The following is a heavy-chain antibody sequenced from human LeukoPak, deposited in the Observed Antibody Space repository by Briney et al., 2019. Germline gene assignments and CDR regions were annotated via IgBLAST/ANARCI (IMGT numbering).Heavy chain of an antibody. Sequence: GGSLRLSCAASGFTFSTYAMSWVRQAPGKGLEWVSAMSDTTYFADSVKGRFTISRDNSKNTLYLQMNSLRAEDTAVYYCAKDRPYPGPQYDAFDIWGQGTMVTVSS. D-gene: IGHD2-2*01. CDR3: AKDRPYPGPQYDAFDI. V-gene: IGHV3-23*01. J-gene: IGHJ3*02. CDR1: GFTFSTYA. CDR2: MSDTT.